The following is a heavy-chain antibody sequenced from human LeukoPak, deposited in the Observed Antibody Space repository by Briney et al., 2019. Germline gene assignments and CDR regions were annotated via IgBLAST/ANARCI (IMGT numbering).Heavy chain of an antibody. J-gene: IGHJ4*02. CDR1: GFTFPSYA. CDR3: ARSYSSGWYSVDY. V-gene: IGHV3-23*01. D-gene: IGHD6-19*01. CDR2: ISGGGSHS. Sequence: GGSLRLSCAASGFTFPSYAMSWVRQAPGRGLEWIAAISGGGSHSWHADSVKGRFTISSDNSRDTLYLQMNSLRVDDTAVYYCARSYSSGWYSVDYWGQGTLVTVSS.